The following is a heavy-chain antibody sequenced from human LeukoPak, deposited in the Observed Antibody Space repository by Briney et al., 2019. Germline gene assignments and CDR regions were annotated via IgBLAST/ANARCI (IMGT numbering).Heavy chain of an antibody. V-gene: IGHV3-53*01. CDR3: ARVQHYYDSLPDRNYGMDV. CDR2: IYSGGST. Sequence: PGGSLRLSCAASGFTVSSNYMSWVRQAPGKGLEWVSVIYSGGSTYYADSVKGRSTISRDNSKNTLYLQMNSLRAEDTAVYYCARVQHYYDSLPDRNYGMDVWGQGTTVTVSS. CDR1: GFTVSSNY. D-gene: IGHD3-22*01. J-gene: IGHJ6*02.